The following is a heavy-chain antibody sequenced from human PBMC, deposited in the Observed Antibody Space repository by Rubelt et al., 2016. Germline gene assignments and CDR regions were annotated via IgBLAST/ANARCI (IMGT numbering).Heavy chain of an antibody. V-gene: IGHV1-69*01. Sequence: QVQLVQSGAEVQKPGSSVMVSCKASGGTFRSYAISWVRQAPGQGLEWMGGLIPIFGTGTYAQKFQCSATMIADESTSPSCMGRSSLGSEETAFYYCARRQQLGPFDYWGQGTLVTVSS. CDR1: GGTFRSYA. D-gene: IGHD6-13*01. J-gene: IGHJ4*02. CDR3: ARRQQLGPFDY. CDR2: LIPIFGTG.